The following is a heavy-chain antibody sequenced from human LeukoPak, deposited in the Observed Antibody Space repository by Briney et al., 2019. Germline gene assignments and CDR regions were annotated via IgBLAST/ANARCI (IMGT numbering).Heavy chain of an antibody. CDR2: IKQDGSEK. CDR3: ARDHLYYDYVWVSYRPYDAFDI. V-gene: IGHV3-7*01. D-gene: IGHD3-16*02. Sequence: GGSLRLSCAASGFTFSSYWMSWVRQAPGKGLEWVANIKQDGSEKYYVDSVKGRFTISRDNAKNSLYLQINSLRAEDTAVYYCARDHLYYDYVWVSYRPYDAFDIWGQGTMVTVSS. J-gene: IGHJ3*02. CDR1: GFTFSSYW.